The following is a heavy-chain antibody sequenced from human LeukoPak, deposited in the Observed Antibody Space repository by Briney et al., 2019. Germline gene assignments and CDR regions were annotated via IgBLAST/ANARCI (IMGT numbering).Heavy chain of an antibody. CDR1: GGSISSYY. J-gene: IGHJ6*03. D-gene: IGHD2-15*01. CDR3: ARAAATPRCSGGSCYSGRGGYYYYYYMDV. Sequence: SETLSLTCTVSGGSISSYYWSWIRQPPGKGLEWIGYIYYSGSTNYNTSLKSRVTISVDTSKNQFSLKLSSVTAADTAVYYCARAAATPRCSGGSCYSGRGGYYYYYYMDVWGKGTTVTVSS. V-gene: IGHV4-59*01. CDR2: IYYSGST.